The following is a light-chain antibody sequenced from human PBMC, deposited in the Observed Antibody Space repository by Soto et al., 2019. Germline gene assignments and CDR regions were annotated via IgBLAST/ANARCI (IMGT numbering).Light chain of an antibody. CDR2: EVS. Sequence: DVVMTQAPLSLSDAPGQPASISCTSPQSLLHITGETFLFWYLQKPGQSPQLLIYEVSTRVSGVPDRFSGSGSGTDFTLEISRVETDDVGIYYCMQSTQLPPTFGQGTRLEI. J-gene: IGKJ5*01. V-gene: IGKV2D-29*02. CDR3: MQSTQLPPT. CDR1: QSLLHITGETF.